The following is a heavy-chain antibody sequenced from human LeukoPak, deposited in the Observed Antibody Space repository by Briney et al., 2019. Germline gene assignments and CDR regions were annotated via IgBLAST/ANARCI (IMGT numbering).Heavy chain of an antibody. Sequence: GGSLRLSCAVSGFTVSGNYMSWVRQAPGKGLEWVSLIYSGGTTYYADSVKGRFTISRDNAKNSLYLRMNSLRAEDTAVYYCAELGITMIGGVWGKGTTVTISS. CDR3: AELGITMIGGV. CDR2: IYSGGTT. CDR1: GFTVSGNY. J-gene: IGHJ6*04. V-gene: IGHV3-53*01. D-gene: IGHD3-10*02.